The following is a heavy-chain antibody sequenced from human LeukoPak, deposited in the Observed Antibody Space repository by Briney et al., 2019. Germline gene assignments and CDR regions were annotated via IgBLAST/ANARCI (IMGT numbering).Heavy chain of an antibody. CDR3: ARDQRRYSSGNWFDP. V-gene: IGHV1-18*01. D-gene: IGHD6-19*01. Sequence: GASVKVSCKASGYTFTSYGISWVRQAPGQGLEWMGWISAYNGNTNYAQKLRGIVTMTTDTSTSTAYMELRSLRSDDTAVYYCARDQRRYSSGNWFDPWGQGTLVTVSS. J-gene: IGHJ5*02. CDR1: GYTFTSYG. CDR2: ISAYNGNT.